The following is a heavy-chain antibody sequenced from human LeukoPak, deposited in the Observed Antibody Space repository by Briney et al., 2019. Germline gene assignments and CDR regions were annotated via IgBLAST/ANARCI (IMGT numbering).Heavy chain of an antibody. V-gene: IGHV1-2*04. CDR2: INPNSGGT. CDR3: ARATRLGVLYYMDV. Sequence: GASVKVSCKASGYTFTGYYMHWVRQAPGQGLEWMGWINPNSGGTNYAQKFQGWVTMTRDTSISTAYMELSRLRSDDTAVYYCARATRLGVLYYMDVWGKGTTVTVSS. D-gene: IGHD3-16*01. J-gene: IGHJ6*03. CDR1: GYTFTGYY.